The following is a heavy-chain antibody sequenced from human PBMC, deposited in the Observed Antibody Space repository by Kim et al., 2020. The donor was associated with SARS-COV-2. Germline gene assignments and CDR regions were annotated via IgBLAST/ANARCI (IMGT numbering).Heavy chain of an antibody. D-gene: IGHD2-2*01. V-gene: IGHV4-59*13. CDR1: GGSITNYY. CDR3: ARGGTNQLAQV. J-gene: IGHJ4*02. Sequence: SETLSLTCTVSGGSITNYYYNWIRQPPGKELEWMGYIFYSGTTNYNPSLKSRVTISLDTSKNQFSLKLTSVTAADTAVYFCARGGTNQLAQVRGQGT. CDR2: IFYSGTT.